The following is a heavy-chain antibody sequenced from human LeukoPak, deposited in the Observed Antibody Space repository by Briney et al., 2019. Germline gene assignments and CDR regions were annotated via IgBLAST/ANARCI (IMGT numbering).Heavy chain of an antibody. Sequence: GGSLRLSCVVSGFTFSSYRMTWVRQAPGKGLEWVANINQGGTKENYVDSVKGRFTISRDDAKNSLYLQMNSLRAEDTAVYYCANYPSNNNGYGYYWGPGTLVTVST. V-gene: IGHV3-7*02. J-gene: IGHJ4*02. CDR3: ANYPSNNNGYGYY. CDR2: INQGGTKE. CDR1: GFTFSSYR. D-gene: IGHD3-22*01.